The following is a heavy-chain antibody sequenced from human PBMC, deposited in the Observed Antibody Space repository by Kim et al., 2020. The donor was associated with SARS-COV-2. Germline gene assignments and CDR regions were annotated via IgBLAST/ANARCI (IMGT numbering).Heavy chain of an antibody. CDR3: ARFPLRYCSGGSCYSHQLYGGGELYDY. V-gene: IGHV1-3*01. D-gene: IGHD2-15*01. J-gene: IGHJ4*02. Sequence: ASVKVSCKASGYTFTSYAMHWVRQAPGQRLEWMGWINAGNGNTKYSQKFQGRVTITRDTSASTAYMELSSLRSEDTAVYYCARFPLRYCSGGSCYSHQLYGGGELYDYWGQGTLVTVSS. CDR1: GYTFTSYA. CDR2: INAGNGNT.